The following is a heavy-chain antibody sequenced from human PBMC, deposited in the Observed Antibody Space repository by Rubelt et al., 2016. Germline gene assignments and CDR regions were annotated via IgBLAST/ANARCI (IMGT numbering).Heavy chain of an antibody. CDR2: VNSDGHT. Sequence: RQPPGKGLEWIGEVNSDGHTNYSPSFEGRVTLFVDTSKSQFFLMLASVTAADTATYYCARDSLTQLKGVPLDSWGQGTPVSVSS. D-gene: IGHD1-1*01. CDR3: ARDSLTQLKGVPLDS. J-gene: IGHJ4*02. V-gene: IGHV4-34*01.